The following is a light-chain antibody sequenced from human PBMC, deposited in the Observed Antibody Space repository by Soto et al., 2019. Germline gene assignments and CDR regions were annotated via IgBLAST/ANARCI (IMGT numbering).Light chain of an antibody. V-gene: IGKV1-5*03. CDR3: QQYNSYWT. CDR1: QSISSW. J-gene: IGKJ1*01. CDR2: EAS. Sequence: DIPMTQSPSTLSASVGDRVTITCRASQSISSWLAWYQQKPGKAPKLLIYEASRLESGVPSRFSGGGSGTEFTLTISRLQPDDFATYYCQQYNSYWTFGQGTKVEIK.